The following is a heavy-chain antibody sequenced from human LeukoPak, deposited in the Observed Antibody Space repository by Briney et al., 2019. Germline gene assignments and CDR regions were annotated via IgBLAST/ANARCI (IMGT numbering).Heavy chain of an antibody. CDR3: ARAPFYYDSSGYPYFDG. CDR1: GFTISTNY. D-gene: IGHD3-22*01. V-gene: IGHV3-53*01. J-gene: IGHJ4*02. Sequence: PGGSLRLSCAASGFTISTNYMSWVRQAPGKGLEWVSVMYTGGSTYYADSVKGRFTISRDNSKNTLYLQMNSLRAEDTAPYYCARAPFYYDSSGYPYFDGWGQGTLVTVSS. CDR2: MYTGGST.